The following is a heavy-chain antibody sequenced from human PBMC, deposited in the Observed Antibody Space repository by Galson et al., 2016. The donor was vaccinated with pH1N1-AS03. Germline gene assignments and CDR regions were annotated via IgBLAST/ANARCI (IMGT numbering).Heavy chain of an antibody. CDR1: GFTFSSYA. V-gene: IGHV3-23*01. Sequence: SLRLSCAASGFTFSSYAMSWVRQAPGKGLEWVSAISGRGDSTYYADSVKGRFTISRENSKNTLYLQMNRLRAEDTAVYYCAKDKSYGDYPSWFDPWGQGTLVTVSS. CDR2: ISGRGDST. CDR3: AKDKSYGDYPSWFDP. J-gene: IGHJ5*02. D-gene: IGHD4-17*01.